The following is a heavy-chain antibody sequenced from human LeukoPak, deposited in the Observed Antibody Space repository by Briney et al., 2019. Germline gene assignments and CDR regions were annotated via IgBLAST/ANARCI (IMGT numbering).Heavy chain of an antibody. Sequence: PGGSLRLSCAASGFTFSDYYMSWVRQAPGKGLEWVSIIYSGGSTYYADSVKGRFTISRDNSKNTLYLQRESLRAEDTAVYYCARGQYSSGWLDYWGQGTLVTVSS. CDR3: ARGQYSSGWLDY. J-gene: IGHJ4*02. D-gene: IGHD6-19*01. V-gene: IGHV3-53*01. CDR1: GFTFSDYY. CDR2: IYSGGST.